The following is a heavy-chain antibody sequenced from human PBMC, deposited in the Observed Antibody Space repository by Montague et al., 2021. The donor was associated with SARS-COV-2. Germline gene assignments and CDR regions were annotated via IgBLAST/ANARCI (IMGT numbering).Heavy chain of an antibody. CDR2: INSNGGT. CDR1: GGSISSHF. V-gene: IGHV4-59*08. Sequence: SETLSLTCTVSGGSISSHFWSFIRQPPGEGLEWIGDINSNGGTNXXPSLRSRLTMSVDTSKNQFSLSLTSVTAADTAVYYCARSGVGIFDFSYFDSWGQGSLVIVSS. D-gene: IGHD3-3*01. J-gene: IGHJ4*02. CDR3: ARSGVGIFDFSYFDS.